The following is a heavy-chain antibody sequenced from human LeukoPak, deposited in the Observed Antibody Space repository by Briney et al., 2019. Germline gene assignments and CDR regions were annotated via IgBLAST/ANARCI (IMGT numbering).Heavy chain of an antibody. CDR1: GYTFTSYG. CDR2: ISAYNGNT. D-gene: IGHD3-22*01. J-gene: IGHJ4*02. CDR3: AAGRPRVTMIVVVPPFDY. V-gene: IGHV1-18*01. Sequence: GASVKVSCKASGYTFTSYGISWVRQAPGQGLEWMGWISAYNGNTNYAQKFQGRVTITADESTSTAYMELSSLRSEDTAVYYCAAGRPRVTMIVVVPPFDYWGQGTLVTVSS.